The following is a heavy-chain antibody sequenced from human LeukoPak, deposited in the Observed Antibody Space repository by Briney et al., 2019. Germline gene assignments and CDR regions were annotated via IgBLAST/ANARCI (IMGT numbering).Heavy chain of an antibody. CDR2: ISSSSSYI. D-gene: IGHD6-19*01. CDR3: ARDRIVAGTVFDY. J-gene: IGHJ4*02. V-gene: IGHV3-21*01. Sequence: GGSLRLSCAASGFTFSSYSMNWVRQAPGKGLEWVSSISSSSSYIYYADSVKGRFTISRDNAKNSLHLQMNSLRAEDTAVYYCARDRIVAGTVFDYWGQGTLVTVSS. CDR1: GFTFSSYS.